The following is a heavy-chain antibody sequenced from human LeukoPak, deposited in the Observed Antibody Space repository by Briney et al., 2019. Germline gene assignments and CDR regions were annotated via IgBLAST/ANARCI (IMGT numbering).Heavy chain of an antibody. Sequence: SETLSLTCTVSGGSISRYYWSWIRRPPGKGLEWIGEINHSGSTNYNPSLKSRVTISVDTSKNQFSLKLSSVTAADTAVYYCADGLRRNNWGQGTLVTVSS. D-gene: IGHD4-17*01. V-gene: IGHV4-34*01. CDR3: ADGLRRNN. J-gene: IGHJ4*02. CDR1: GGSISRYY. CDR2: INHSGST.